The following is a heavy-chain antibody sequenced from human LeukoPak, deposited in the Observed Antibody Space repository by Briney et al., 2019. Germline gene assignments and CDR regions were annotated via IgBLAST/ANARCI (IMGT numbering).Heavy chain of an antibody. J-gene: IGHJ6*03. Sequence: SETLSPTCTVSGGSISSYFWSWIRQPPGKGLEWIGYIYTSGSTNYNPSLKSRVTISVDTSKNQFSLKLSSVTAADTAVYYCARQAAAGTFYYYYMDVWGKGTTVTVSS. V-gene: IGHV4-4*09. CDR2: IYTSGST. CDR3: ARQAAAGTFYYYYMDV. D-gene: IGHD6-13*01. CDR1: GGSISSYF.